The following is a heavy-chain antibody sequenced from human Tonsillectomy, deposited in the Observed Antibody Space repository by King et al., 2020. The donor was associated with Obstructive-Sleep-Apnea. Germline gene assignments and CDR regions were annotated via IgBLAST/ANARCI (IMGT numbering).Heavy chain of an antibody. J-gene: IGHJ4*02. Sequence: VQLVESGGVVVQPGGSLRLPCAASGFTFDYYAMHWVRPTPGKGLGWVSLFCWDGGCTYFADSVKGGFHISRDNSKNSLYLQMNNLRAEDTALYYCAKDMTPKPQGGFDYWGQGTLVTVSS. D-gene: IGHD1-14*01. CDR3: AKDMTPKPQGGFDY. CDR2: FCWDGGCT. V-gene: IGHV3-43D*03. CDR1: GFTFDYYA.